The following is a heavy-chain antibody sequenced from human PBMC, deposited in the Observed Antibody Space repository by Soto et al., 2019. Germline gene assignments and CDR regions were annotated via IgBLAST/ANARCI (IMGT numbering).Heavy chain of an antibody. Sequence: GGSLRLSCAASGFTFSSYAMSWVRQAPGKGLEWVSAISGSGGSTYYADSVKGRFTISRDNSKNTLYLQMNSLRAEDTAVYYCAKVPHPRPPYCSGGSCRLYFDYWGQGTLVTVSS. J-gene: IGHJ4*02. D-gene: IGHD2-15*01. CDR2: ISGSGGST. CDR1: GFTFSSYA. CDR3: AKVPHPRPPYCSGGSCRLYFDY. V-gene: IGHV3-23*01.